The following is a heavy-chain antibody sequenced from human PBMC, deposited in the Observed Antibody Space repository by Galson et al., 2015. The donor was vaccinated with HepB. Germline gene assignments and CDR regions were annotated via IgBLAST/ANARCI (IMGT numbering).Heavy chain of an antibody. CDR1: GYTFTGYY. CDR2: INPNSGGT. J-gene: IGHJ4*02. CDR3: ARDPPRIVGATGDY. V-gene: IGHV1-2*02. D-gene: IGHD1-26*01. Sequence: SVKVSCEASGYTFTGYYMHWVRQAPGQGLEWMGWINPNSGGTNYAQKFQGRVTMTRDTSISTAYMELSRLRSDDTAVYYCARDPPRIVGATGDYWGQGTLVTVSS.